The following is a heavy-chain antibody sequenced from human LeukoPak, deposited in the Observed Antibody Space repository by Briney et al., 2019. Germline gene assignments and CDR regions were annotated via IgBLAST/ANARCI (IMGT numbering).Heavy chain of an antibody. Sequence: ASVRVSCKASGYTFISYGMSWVRQAPGQGREWMGWISAYNGNTNYAQKLQGRVTITTDTSTSTAYMELRSLRSDDTAVYYCARDLKMGYSSGRHSWGTGSSNDYWGQGTLVTVSS. CDR2: ISAYNGNT. J-gene: IGHJ4*02. CDR3: ARDLKMGYSSGRHSWGTGSSNDY. CDR1: GYTFISYG. D-gene: IGHD6-19*01. V-gene: IGHV1-18*01.